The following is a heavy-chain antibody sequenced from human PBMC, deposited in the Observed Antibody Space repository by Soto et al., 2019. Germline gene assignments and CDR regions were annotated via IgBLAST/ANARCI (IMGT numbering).Heavy chain of an antibody. V-gene: IGHV1-2*04. CDR1: GYTFTGYY. CDR3: ARGESIAVAGTVTLYYYYGMDV. D-gene: IGHD6-19*01. J-gene: IGHJ6*02. CDR2: INPNSGGT. Sequence: ASVKVSCKASGYTFTGYYMHWVRQAPGQGLEWMGWINPNSGGTNYAQKFQGWATMTRDTSISTAYMELSRLRSDDTAVYYCARGESIAVAGTVTLYYYYGMDVWGQGTTVTVSS.